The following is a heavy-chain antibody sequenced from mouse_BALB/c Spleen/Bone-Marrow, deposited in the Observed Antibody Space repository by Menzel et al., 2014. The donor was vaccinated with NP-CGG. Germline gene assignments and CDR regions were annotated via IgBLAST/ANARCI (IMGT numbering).Heavy chain of an antibody. Sequence: EVKLVESGGGLVQPGGSLKLSCVVSGITLRSNTMSWIRQTPEKRLEWVAYITDDGGSTYYPDTVKGRFTISRDNAKNTLYLQMSSLKSEDTAMYYCTRPRYPFYVMDSWGQGTSVTVSS. CDR3: TRPRYPFYVMDS. J-gene: IGHJ4*01. CDR1: GITLRSNT. CDR2: ITDDGGST. D-gene: IGHD2-14*01. V-gene: IGHV5-12-2*01.